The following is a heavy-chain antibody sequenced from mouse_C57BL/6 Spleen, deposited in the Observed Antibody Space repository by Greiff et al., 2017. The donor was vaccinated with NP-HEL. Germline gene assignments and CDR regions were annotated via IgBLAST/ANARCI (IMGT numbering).Heavy chain of an antibody. CDR2: IAPNSGGT. J-gene: IGHJ4*01. D-gene: IGHD1-2*01. Sequence: QVQLQQPGAELVKPGASVKLSCKASGYTFTSYWMHWVKQRPGRGLEWIGRIAPNSGGTKYNEKFKSKATLTVDKPSSTAYMQLISLTSEDSAVYYCARCLITTVPYAMDYWGQGTSVTVSS. CDR3: ARCLITTVPYAMDY. CDR1: GYTFTSYW. V-gene: IGHV1-72*01.